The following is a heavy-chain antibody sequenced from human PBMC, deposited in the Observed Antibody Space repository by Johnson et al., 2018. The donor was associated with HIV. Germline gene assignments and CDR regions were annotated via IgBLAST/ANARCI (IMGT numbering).Heavy chain of an antibody. CDR3: AKERNWSAYASASPGAFDM. J-gene: IGHJ3*02. Sequence: VQLVESGGDLVQPGGSLRLSCAASTFTFSNYAMNWVRQAPGKGLEWVSAITGSGGSRFYADSVKGRFTISSDNSKHTLYLQMSSLRAEDTAVYYCAKERNWSAYASASPGAFDMWGQGTMVTVSS. D-gene: IGHD6-6*01. CDR2: ITGSGGSR. CDR1: TFTFSNYA. V-gene: IGHV3-23*04.